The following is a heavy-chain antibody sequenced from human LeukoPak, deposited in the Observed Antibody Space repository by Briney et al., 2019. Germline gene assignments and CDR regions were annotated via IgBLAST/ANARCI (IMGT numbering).Heavy chain of an antibody. J-gene: IGHJ4*02. V-gene: IGHV1-3*03. Sequence: ASVKVSCKASGYTFSSYAMHWVRQAPGQRLEWMGWINAGNGNTKLSHEFQGRVTITRDTSASTAYMELNSLRSEDMAVYYCARRVYPDYWGQGTLVTVSS. CDR2: INAGNGNT. CDR1: GYTFSSYA. CDR3: ARRVYPDY. D-gene: IGHD5/OR15-5a*01.